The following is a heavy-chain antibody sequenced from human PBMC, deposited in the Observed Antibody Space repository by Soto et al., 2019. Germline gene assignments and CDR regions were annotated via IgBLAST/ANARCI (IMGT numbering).Heavy chain of an antibody. CDR1: GEALGSGQSY. CDR3: ARGRSDSAGSSFGRRMDV. D-gene: IGHD3-10*01. CDR2: TFVTGAT. J-gene: IGHJ6*02. V-gene: IGHV4-61*01. Sequence: QVQLQESGPGLVKSSETLSLICFVSGEALGSGQSYWNWIRQAPGKGLEWIGQTFVTGATKYSASRKRRVTMSVDTSKSQISRTLTSVTAADSATYFCARGRSDSAGSSFGRRMDVWGQGTTVTVSS.